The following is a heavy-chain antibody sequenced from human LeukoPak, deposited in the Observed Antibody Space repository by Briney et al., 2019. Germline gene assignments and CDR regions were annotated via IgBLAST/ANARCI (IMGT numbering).Heavy chain of an antibody. CDR1: GFTFSSYG. D-gene: IGHD2-21*01. V-gene: IGHV3-23*01. J-gene: IGHJ4*02. Sequence: GGTLRLSCAASGFTFSSYGMSWVRQAPGKGLGWVSAISGSGGSTYYADSVKGRFTISRDNSKNTLYLQMNSLRAEDTAVYYCAKNPEFIRLIFDYWGQGTLVTVSS. CDR3: AKNPEFIRLIFDY. CDR2: ISGSGGST.